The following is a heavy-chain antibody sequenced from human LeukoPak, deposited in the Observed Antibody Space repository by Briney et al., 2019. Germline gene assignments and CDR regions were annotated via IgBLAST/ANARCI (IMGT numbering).Heavy chain of an antibody. V-gene: IGHV3-21*01. Sequence: GGSLRLSCAASGFTFSSYSMNWVRQAPGKGLEWVSSISSSSSYIYYADSVKGRFTISRDNAKNSLYLQMNSLRAEDTAVYYCARNSEPNRGNRITMVYWGQGTLVTVSS. CDR1: GFTFSSYS. CDR3: ARNSEPNRGNRITMVY. D-gene: IGHD3-10*01. CDR2: ISSSSSYI. J-gene: IGHJ4*02.